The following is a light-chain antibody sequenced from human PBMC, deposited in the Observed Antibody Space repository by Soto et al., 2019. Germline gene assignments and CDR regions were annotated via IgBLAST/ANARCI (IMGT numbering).Light chain of an antibody. J-gene: IGKJ3*01. CDR2: GAS. V-gene: IGKV3-20*01. CDR1: QSVSSSY. CDR3: QQYGNSIFT. Sequence: EVVLSQSPGTLSLSPGERATLSCRASQSVSSSYLAWYQQKPGQAPRLLIYGASSRATGIPDRFSGSGSGTDFTLTISRLEPEDFAVYYCQQYGNSIFTFGPGTKVDIK.